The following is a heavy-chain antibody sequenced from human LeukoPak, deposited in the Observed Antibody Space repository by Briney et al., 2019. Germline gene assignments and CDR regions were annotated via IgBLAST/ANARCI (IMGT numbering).Heavy chain of an antibody. CDR2: IIGSGGST. J-gene: IGHJ4*02. D-gene: IGHD1-26*01. CDR1: GFTFSTYA. V-gene: IGHV3-23*01. Sequence: GGSLRLSCAASGFTFSTYAMGWVRQAPGKGLEWVSTIIGSGGSTYYADSVKGRFTISRDNAKNSLYLRMNSLRAEDTALYYCAKGKWYSGTYHFDYWGQGTLATVSS. CDR3: AKGKWYSGTYHFDY.